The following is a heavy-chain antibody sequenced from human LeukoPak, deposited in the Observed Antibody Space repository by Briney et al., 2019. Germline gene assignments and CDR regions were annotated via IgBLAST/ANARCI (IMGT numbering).Heavy chain of an antibody. CDR1: GFTFSSYS. CDR2: ISSSSSYI. CDR3: ARESGVVSLGAFYI. J-gene: IGHJ3*02. V-gene: IGHV3-21*01. Sequence: MTGGSLRLSCAASGFTFSSYSMNWVRQAPGKGLEWVLSISSSSSYIYYADSVEGRFTISRDNAKNSLYLQMNSLRAEDTAVYYCARESGVVSLGAFYIWREGTMVTDSS. D-gene: IGHD3-22*01.